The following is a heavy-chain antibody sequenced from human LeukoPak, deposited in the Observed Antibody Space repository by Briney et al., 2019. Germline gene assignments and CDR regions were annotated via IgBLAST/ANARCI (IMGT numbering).Heavy chain of an antibody. J-gene: IGHJ4*02. CDR2: INPNSGGT. CDR1: GYTFTGYY. Sequence: ASVKVSCKASGYTFTGYYMRWVRQAPGQGLEWMGWINPNSGGTNYAQKFQGRVTMTRDTSISTAYMELRRLRSDDTAVYYCARDSSGYYYFDYWGQGTLVTVSS. CDR3: ARDSSGYYYFDY. V-gene: IGHV1-2*02. D-gene: IGHD3-22*01.